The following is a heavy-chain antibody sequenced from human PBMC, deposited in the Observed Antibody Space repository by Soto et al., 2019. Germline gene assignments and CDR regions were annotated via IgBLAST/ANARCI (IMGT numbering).Heavy chain of an antibody. CDR1: GYTFTSYG. CDR2: ISAYNGNT. CDR3: ASHYYDSSGYPTPNDGFDT. J-gene: IGHJ3*02. Sequence: GASVKVSCKASGYTFTSYGISWVRQAPGQGLEWMGWISAYNGNTNYAQKLQGRVTMTTDTSTSTAYMELRSLRSDDTAVYYCASHYYDSSGYPTPNDGFDTWGQETRVTVSS. V-gene: IGHV1-18*01. D-gene: IGHD3-22*01.